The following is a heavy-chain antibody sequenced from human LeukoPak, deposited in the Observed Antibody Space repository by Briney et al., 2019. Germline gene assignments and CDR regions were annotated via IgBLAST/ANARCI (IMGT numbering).Heavy chain of an antibody. CDR3: ARVKAAAGHWYFDL. CDR1: GGSFSGYY. J-gene: IGHJ2*01. D-gene: IGHD6-13*01. CDR2: INHSGST. V-gene: IGHV4-34*01. Sequence: PSETLSLTCAVYGGSFSGYYWSWIRQPPGKGLEWIGEINHSGSTNYNPSLKSRVTISVDTSKNQFSLKRSSVTAADTAVYYCARVKAAAGHWYFDLWGRGTLVTVSS.